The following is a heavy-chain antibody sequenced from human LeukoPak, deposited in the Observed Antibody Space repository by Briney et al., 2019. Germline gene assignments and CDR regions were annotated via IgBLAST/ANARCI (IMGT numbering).Heavy chain of an antibody. CDR1: GGSFSGYY. CDR2: INHSGST. D-gene: IGHD6-19*01. J-gene: IGHJ4*02. CDR3: ARSSGWTHFDY. Sequence: SETLSLTCAVYGGSFSGYYWSWIRQPPGKGLEWIGEINHSGSTNYNPSLKSRVTISVDKSKNQFSLKLSSVTAADTAVYYCARSSGWTHFDYWGQGTLVTVSS. V-gene: IGHV4-34*01.